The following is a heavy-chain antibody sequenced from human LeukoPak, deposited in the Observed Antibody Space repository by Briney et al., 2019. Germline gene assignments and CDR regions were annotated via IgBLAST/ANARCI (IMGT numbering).Heavy chain of an antibody. D-gene: IGHD6-13*01. CDR1: GFTFSSYA. Sequence: GRSLRLSCAASGFTFSSYAMHWVRQAPGKGLVWVSRINTDGSSTTYADSVKGRFTISRDNAKNTLYLQMNSLRVEDTAVYYCARGRITSSWYYFDYWGQGALVTVSS. CDR3: ARGRITSSWYYFDY. J-gene: IGHJ4*02. CDR2: INTDGSST. V-gene: IGHV3-74*01.